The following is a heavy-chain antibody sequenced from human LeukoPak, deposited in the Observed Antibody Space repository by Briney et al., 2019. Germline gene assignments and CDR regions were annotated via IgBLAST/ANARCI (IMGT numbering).Heavy chain of an antibody. D-gene: IGHD2-15*01. Sequence: GGSLRLSCAASGFTFDDYGMSWVRQAPGKGLEWVSGINWNGGSTGYADSVKGRFTISRDNAKNSLYLQMNSLRAEDTAVYYCARDMVVAARGGMDVWGQGTTVTVSS. CDR2: INWNGGST. J-gene: IGHJ6*02. CDR1: GFTFDDYG. CDR3: ARDMVVAARGGMDV. V-gene: IGHV3-20*04.